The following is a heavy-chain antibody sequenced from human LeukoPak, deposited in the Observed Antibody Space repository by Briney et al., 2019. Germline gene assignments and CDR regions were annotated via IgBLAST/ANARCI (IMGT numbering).Heavy chain of an antibody. CDR1: GGSISSTSYY. CDR3: ATLKAAAVYYYYMDV. V-gene: IGHV4-39*01. J-gene: IGHJ6*03. D-gene: IGHD6-13*01. CDR2: FYYSGST. Sequence: PSETLSLTXIVSGGSISSTSYYWGWIRQPPGKGLEWIGSFYYSGSTYYNPSLKSRVTISVDSSKNQFSLKLSSVTAADTALYYCATLKAAAVYYYYMDVWGKGTTVTVSS.